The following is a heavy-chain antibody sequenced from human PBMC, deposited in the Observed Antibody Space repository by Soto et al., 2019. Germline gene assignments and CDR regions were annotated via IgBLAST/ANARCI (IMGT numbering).Heavy chain of an antibody. D-gene: IGHD2-2*01. V-gene: IGHV1-69*01. CDR2: VIPIFGTA. Sequence: QVQLVQSGAEVKKPGSSVKVSCKASGGTFSSYAISWGRQAPGQGLEWMGGVIPIFGTANYAQKFQGRVRITADESTSTADMELSSLRSEDTAVYCCARSTARGEHNWFDPWGQGTLVTVSS. CDR3: ARSTARGEHNWFDP. J-gene: IGHJ5*02. CDR1: GGTFSSYA.